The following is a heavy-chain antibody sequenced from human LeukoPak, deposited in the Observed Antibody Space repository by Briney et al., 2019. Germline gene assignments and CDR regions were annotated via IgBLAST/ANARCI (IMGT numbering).Heavy chain of an antibody. CDR1: GFTFSSYW. D-gene: IGHD2-15*01. CDR2: INQDGSEK. Sequence: PGGSLRLSCAASGFTFSSYWMSCVRQTPGKGLEWVANINQDGSEKYYVDSVKGRFTISRDNAKNSRYLQMNSLRAEDTAVYYCAIYCSGGSCFRNWGQGTLVTVSS. CDR3: AIYCSGGSCFRN. V-gene: IGHV3-7*05. J-gene: IGHJ4*02.